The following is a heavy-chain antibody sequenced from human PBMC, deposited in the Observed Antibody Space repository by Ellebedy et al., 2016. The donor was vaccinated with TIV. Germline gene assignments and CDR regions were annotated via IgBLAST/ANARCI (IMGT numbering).Heavy chain of an antibody. Sequence: SETLSLTCTVSGGSVSSGGHSWTWIRQAPGKGLEWIGYVYHGGSTYFNPSLNSQVSISVDSSKNQFSLRLTSVTTADTAIYYCASAVLSNYYYYGMDIWGQGTTVIVS. CDR1: GGSVSSGGHS. CDR2: VYHGGST. J-gene: IGHJ6*02. CDR3: ASAVLSNYYYYGMDI. V-gene: IGHV4-30-2*01. D-gene: IGHD3-16*01.